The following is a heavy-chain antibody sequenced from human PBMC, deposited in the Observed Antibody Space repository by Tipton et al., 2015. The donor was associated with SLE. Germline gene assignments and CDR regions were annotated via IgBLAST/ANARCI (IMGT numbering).Heavy chain of an antibody. CDR1: GYNFSTYW. Sequence: QLVQSGAEVKKSGESLTISCKASGYNFSTYWIGWVRQMPGKGQELMGMIYPGDSHTIYSPSFQGQVTMSADKSISTAFLRWGSLKASDTAMYYCARGESYFYFYKDVWGKGTTVTVSS. V-gene: IGHV5-51*03. J-gene: IGHJ6*03. CDR2: IYPGDSHT. CDR3: ARGESYFYFYKDV.